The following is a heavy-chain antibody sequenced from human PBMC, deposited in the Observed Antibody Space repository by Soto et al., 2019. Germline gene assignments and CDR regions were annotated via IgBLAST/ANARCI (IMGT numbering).Heavy chain of an antibody. J-gene: IGHJ4*02. V-gene: IGHV4-31*03. D-gene: IGHD2-8*01. Sequence: QVQLQESGPGLVKPSQTLSLTCTVSGGSISSGAYYWSRIRQHPGKGLEWIGFIYYSGATYYNPPRKNRLTKTVATSKNLFSQKPTAVSAANTAVYYGATVGYDRRSFDYWGQGTLVNVSS. CDR1: GGSISSGAYY. CDR2: IYYSGAT. CDR3: ATVGYDRRSFDY.